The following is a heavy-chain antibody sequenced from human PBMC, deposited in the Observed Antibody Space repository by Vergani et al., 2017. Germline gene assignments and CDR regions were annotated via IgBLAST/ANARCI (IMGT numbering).Heavy chain of an antibody. CDR1: GGTFSSYA. V-gene: IGHV1-69*12. CDR2: IIPIFGTA. J-gene: IGHJ6*03. Sequence: QVQLVQSGAEVKKPGSSVKVSCKASGGTFSSYAISWVRQAPGQGLEWMGGIIPIFGTANYAKKFQGRVKITADEATSTAYMELRSLRSEDTAVYYCVTTGYYDSSCYYLDYYYYMDVWGKGTTVTVSS. D-gene: IGHD3-22*01. CDR3: VTTGYYDSSCYYLDYYYYMDV.